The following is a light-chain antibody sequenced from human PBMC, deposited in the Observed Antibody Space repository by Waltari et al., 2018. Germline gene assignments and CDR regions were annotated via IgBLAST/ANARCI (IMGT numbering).Light chain of an antibody. J-gene: IGKJ4*01. V-gene: IGKV3-20*01. CDR1: QSVTSIS. CDR2: STS. Sequence: PGERATLSCRASQSVTSISLAWYQQKPGQAPRLLIYSTSSRATDFSDRFSGSGSGTDFTLTINRLEPEDSAVYHCQQYDGSAVTFGGGTRVEIK. CDR3: QQYDGSAVT.